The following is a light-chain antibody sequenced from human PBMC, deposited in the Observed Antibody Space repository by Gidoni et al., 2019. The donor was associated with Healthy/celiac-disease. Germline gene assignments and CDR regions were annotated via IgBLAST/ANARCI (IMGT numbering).Light chain of an antibody. CDR2: CAS. Sequence: DIVMTQSPDSLAVSLGERATIKCKTSQSVLYSSRNKNYLAWYQQKPGQPPKLLIYCASTRESGVPDRFSGSGSGTDFTLTISSLQAEDVAVYYCQQYFSTPLTFGGGTKVEIK. V-gene: IGKV4-1*01. CDR1: QSVLYSSRNKNY. J-gene: IGKJ4*01. CDR3: QQYFSTPLT.